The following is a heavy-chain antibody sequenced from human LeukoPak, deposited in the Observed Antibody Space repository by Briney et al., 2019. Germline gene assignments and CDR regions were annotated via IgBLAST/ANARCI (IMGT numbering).Heavy chain of an antibody. J-gene: IGHJ5*02. CDR2: ISGSRGST. D-gene: IGHD6-13*01. CDR1: GFTFSSYA. V-gene: IGHV3-23*01. Sequence: GGSLRLXCAASGFTFSSYAMRWGRQAPRKGPEWVTAISGSRGSTYYADSVKGRFTISRDDSKSTLYLQMNSLRVEDTAVYYCAKDYRYAIAAPGRQYNWFDRWGQGTRVTVSS. CDR3: AKDYRYAIAAPGRQYNWFDR.